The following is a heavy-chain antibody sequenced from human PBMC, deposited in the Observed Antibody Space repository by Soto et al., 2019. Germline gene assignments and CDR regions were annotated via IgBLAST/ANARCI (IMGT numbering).Heavy chain of an antibody. J-gene: IGHJ4*02. V-gene: IGHV3-7*01. CDR3: ARTGDGHHDFLDY. CDR2: INQDGNED. Sequence: GGSLRLSCAASGFTFSSYWMNWVRQAPGKGLEWVANINQDGNEDNLLDSVKGRFTISRDNAKNSLFLQMNSLRVDDTAVYHCARTGDGHHDFLDYWGQGALVTVSS. D-gene: IGHD1-1*01. CDR1: GFTFSSYW.